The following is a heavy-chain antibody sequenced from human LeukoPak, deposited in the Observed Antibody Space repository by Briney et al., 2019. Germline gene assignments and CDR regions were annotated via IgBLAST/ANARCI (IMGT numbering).Heavy chain of an antibody. CDR3: ASLRPITIFGVGSFQH. Sequence: ASVKVSCKAPGGTFSSYAISWVRQAPGQGLEWMGGIIPIFGTANYAQKFQGRVTITADESTSTAYMELSSLRAEDTAVYYCASLRPITIFGVGSFQHWGQGTLVTVSS. V-gene: IGHV1-69*13. J-gene: IGHJ1*01. D-gene: IGHD3-3*01. CDR1: GGTFSSYA. CDR2: IIPIFGTA.